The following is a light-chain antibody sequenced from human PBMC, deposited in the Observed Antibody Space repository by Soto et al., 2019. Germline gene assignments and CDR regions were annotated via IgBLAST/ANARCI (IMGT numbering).Light chain of an antibody. J-gene: IGKJ2*01. V-gene: IGKV3-11*01. CDR1: QSVSSY. CDR3: RQRSNWPPYT. Sequence: EIVLTQSPATLSLSPGERATLSCRASQSVSSYLAWYQQKPGQAPRLLIYDASNRATGIPARFSGSGSGTDFTLTISSLEPEDFAVYYCRQRSNWPPYTFGQGTK. CDR2: DAS.